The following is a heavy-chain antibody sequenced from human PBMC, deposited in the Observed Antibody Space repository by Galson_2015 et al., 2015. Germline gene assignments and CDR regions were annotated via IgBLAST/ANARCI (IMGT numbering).Heavy chain of an antibody. D-gene: IGHD6-19*01. V-gene: IGHV3-9*01. CDR3: ARWGYTSGWESLDLPLGAFDI. CDR2: ISWNGNVI. CDR1: GFTFDDYA. J-gene: IGHJ3*02. Sequence: SLRLSCAGSGFTFDDYAMHWVRQGPGKGLEWVAGISWNGNVINYADSVKGRFTISRDNAKNSQHLQMNSLRAEDTALYYCARWGYTSGWESLDLPLGAFDIWGQGTTVTVSS.